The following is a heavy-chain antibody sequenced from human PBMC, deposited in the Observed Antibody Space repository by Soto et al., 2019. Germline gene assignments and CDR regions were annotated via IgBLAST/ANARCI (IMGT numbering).Heavy chain of an antibody. CDR2: IYHSGST. CDR3: ATAAAGTAYGMDV. CDR1: GGSISSGGYS. J-gene: IGHJ6*02. Sequence: PSETLSLTCAVSGGSISSGGYSWSWIRQPPGKGLEWIGYIYHSGSTYYNPSLKSRVTISVDRSKNQFSLKLSSVTAADTAVYYCATAAAGTAYGMDVWGQGTTVTV. D-gene: IGHD6-13*01. V-gene: IGHV4-30-2*01.